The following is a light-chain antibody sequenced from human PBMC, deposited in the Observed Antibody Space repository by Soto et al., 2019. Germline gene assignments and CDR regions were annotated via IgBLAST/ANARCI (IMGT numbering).Light chain of an antibody. CDR2: DAS. Sequence: DIQMTQSPSSLSASVGDRVTITCQASHDITSYLNWYQHKPAKAPKLLIYDASILKAGVPSRFSGSGSGTDFTFPISRLQPEYVATYYCQKYDYLPIFGPGTTVDFK. J-gene: IGKJ3*01. CDR3: QKYDYLPI. CDR1: HDITSY. V-gene: IGKV1-33*01.